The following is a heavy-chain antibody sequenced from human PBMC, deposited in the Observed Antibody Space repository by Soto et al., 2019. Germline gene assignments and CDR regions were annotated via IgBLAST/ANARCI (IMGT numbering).Heavy chain of an antibody. CDR1: GYTLTSYY. Sequence: ASVKVSCKASGYTLTSYYMHWVRQAPGQGLEWMGIINPSGGSTSYAQKFQGRVTMTRDTSTSTVYMELSSLRSEDTAVYYCAGERGRGGGSSPSLDGAYYYYGRNAWGQGPRSPSP. D-gene: IGHD2-15*01. J-gene: IGHJ6*02. CDR2: INPSGGST. CDR3: AGERGRGGGSSPSLDGAYYYYGRNA. V-gene: IGHV1-46*01.